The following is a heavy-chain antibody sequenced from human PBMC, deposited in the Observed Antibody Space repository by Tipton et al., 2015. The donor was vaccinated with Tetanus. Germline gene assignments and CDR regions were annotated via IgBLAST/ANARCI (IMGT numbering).Heavy chain of an antibody. D-gene: IGHD3-10*01. J-gene: IGHJ5*02. V-gene: IGHV4-31*03. CDR3: ARNHGGARLVRLNWFDP. CDR2: VYYSGST. CDR1: GGSISSGRFF. Sequence: TLSLTCTVSGGSISSGRFFWDWIRQLPGKGLEWIGYVYYSGSTFYNPSLKSRVSISVDTSKNQFSLNLTSVTAADTAVYYCARNHGGARLVRLNWFDPWGQGTLVTVSS.